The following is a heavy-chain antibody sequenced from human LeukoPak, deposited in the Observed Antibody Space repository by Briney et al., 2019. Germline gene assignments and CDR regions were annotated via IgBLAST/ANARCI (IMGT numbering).Heavy chain of an antibody. Sequence: RASVKVSCKASGYTFTSYAMHWVRQAPGQRLEWMGWINAGNGNTKYSQKFQGRVTITRDTSASTAYMELSSLRSEGTAVYSCARGVATNRYYFDYWGQGTLVTVSS. CDR3: ARGVATNRYYFDY. CDR1: GYTFTSYA. V-gene: IGHV1-3*01. CDR2: INAGNGNT. J-gene: IGHJ4*02. D-gene: IGHD5-12*01.